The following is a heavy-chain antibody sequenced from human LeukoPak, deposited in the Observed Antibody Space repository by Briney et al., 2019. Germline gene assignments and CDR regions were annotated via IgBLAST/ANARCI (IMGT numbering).Heavy chain of an antibody. D-gene: IGHD4-17*01. CDR2: IKFDGSDK. Sequence: GGSLRLSCAASGSTFSNYWMSWVRQTPGKGLEWVANIKFDGSDKFYVDSVKGRFTISRDNAKNTLYLQMNSLRAEDTAVYYCAKDWEYYGDFDYWGQGTLVTVSS. J-gene: IGHJ4*02. CDR1: GSTFSNYW. CDR3: AKDWEYYGDFDY. V-gene: IGHV3-7*03.